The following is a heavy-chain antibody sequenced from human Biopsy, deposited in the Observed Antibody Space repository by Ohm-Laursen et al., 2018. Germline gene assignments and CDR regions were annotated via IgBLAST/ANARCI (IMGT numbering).Heavy chain of an antibody. D-gene: IGHD3-9*01. J-gene: IGHJ6*02. V-gene: IGHV3-11*01. CDR3: TGRYDIGAYGVDV. Sequence: GSLRLSCSASGFTFSTYTMNWIRQAPGKGLEWISHISSSGTTIYYGDVVRGRFTISRDNDKNSLFLQMNSLRADDTAVYYCTGRYDIGAYGVDVWGQGTTVIVSS. CDR2: ISSSGTTI. CDR1: GFTFSTYT.